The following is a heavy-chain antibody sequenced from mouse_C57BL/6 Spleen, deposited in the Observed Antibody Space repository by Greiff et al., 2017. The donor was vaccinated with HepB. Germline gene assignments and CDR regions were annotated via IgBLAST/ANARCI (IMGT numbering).Heavy chain of an antibody. CDR3: SRPLYYYGSSYDAMDY. J-gene: IGHJ4*01. V-gene: IGHV5-17*01. CDR1: GFTFSDYG. D-gene: IGHD1-1*01. CDR2: ISSGSSTI. Sequence: EVMLVESGGGLVKPGGSLKLSCAASGFTFSDYGMHWVRQAPEKGLEWVAYISSGSSTIYYADTVKGRFTISRDNAKNTLFLQMTSLRSEDTAMYYCSRPLYYYGSSYDAMDYWGQGTSVTVSS.